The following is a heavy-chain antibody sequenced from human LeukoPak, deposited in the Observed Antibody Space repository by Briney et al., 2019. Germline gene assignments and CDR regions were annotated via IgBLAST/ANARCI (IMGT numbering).Heavy chain of an antibody. Sequence: GGSLRLSCAASGFTFSSHWMHWVRQAPGKGLVWVSRINTDGSSTGYADSVKGRFTVSRDNAKNTLYLQMNRLRAEDTAVYYCASDLFVGTFQHWGQGTLVTVSS. CDR2: INTDGSST. D-gene: IGHD3-10*01. J-gene: IGHJ1*01. CDR3: ASDLFVGTFQH. CDR1: GFTFSSHW. V-gene: IGHV3-74*01.